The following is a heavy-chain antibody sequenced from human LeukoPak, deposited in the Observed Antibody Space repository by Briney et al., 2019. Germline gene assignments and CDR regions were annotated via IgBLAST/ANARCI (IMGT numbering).Heavy chain of an antibody. CDR1: GFTFSSYE. V-gene: IGHV3-48*03. Sequence: GGSLRLSCAASGFTFSSYEMNWVRQAPGKGLEWVPYISSSGSTIYYADSVKGRFTISRDNAKNSLYLQMNSLRAEDTAVYYCARGRGWYPDYWGQGTLVTVSS. D-gene: IGHD6-19*01. CDR3: ARGRGWYPDY. CDR2: ISSSGSTI. J-gene: IGHJ4*02.